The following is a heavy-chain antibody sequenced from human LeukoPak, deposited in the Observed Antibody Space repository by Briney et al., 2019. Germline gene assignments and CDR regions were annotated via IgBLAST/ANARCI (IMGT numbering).Heavy chain of an antibody. CDR1: GFTFSSYA. J-gene: IGHJ4*02. CDR2: ISSYNDYI. Sequence: PGGSLRLSCAASGFTFSSYAMSWVRQAPGKGLEWVSSISSYNDYIYYADSVKGRFTISRDNAKNSLYLEMNSLRAEDTAVYYCARDGGYCTKGVCYLDYWGQGTLVTVSS. D-gene: IGHD2-8*01. CDR3: ARDGGYCTKGVCYLDY. V-gene: IGHV3-21*01.